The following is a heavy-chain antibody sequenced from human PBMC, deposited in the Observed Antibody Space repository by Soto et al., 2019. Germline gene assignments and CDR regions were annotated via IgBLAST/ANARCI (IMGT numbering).Heavy chain of an antibody. J-gene: IGHJ4*02. Sequence: SETLSLTCTVSGGSISSGGYYWSWIRQHPGKGLEWIGYIYYSGSTYYNPSLKSRVTISVDTSKNQFSLKLSSVTAADTAVYYCARDVSYSSSWYYFDYWGQGTLVTVSS. CDR1: GGSISSGGYY. D-gene: IGHD6-13*01. CDR3: ARDVSYSSSWYYFDY. V-gene: IGHV4-31*02. CDR2: IYYSGST.